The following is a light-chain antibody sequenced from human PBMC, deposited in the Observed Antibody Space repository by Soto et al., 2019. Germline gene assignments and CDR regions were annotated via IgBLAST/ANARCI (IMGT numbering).Light chain of an antibody. CDR1: QTISSW. CDR3: QQYMSYS. CDR2: HAS. J-gene: IGKJ1*01. V-gene: IGKV1-5*01. Sequence: DIHMTQSPSTLSGSVGHIFTITCRASQTISSWLAWYQQKPGTAPKLLIYHASTLESGVPSRFSGSGSGTEFTLTISSLQPDDFATYYCQQYMSYSFGHGTKVDIK.